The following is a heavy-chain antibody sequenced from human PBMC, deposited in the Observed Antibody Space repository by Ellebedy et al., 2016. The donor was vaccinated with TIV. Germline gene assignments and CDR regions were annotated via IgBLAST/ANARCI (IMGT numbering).Heavy chain of an antibody. CDR1: GFTFTSYT. CDR3: ARSGEHDS. CDR2: ISSTGYYI. Sequence: GESLKIFCAASGFTFTSYTMNWVRQAPGKGLEWVSSISSTGYYIYYADSVKGRFTISRDDDRNSLFLQMDSLRAEDTAVYYCARSGEHDSWGQGTLVTVSS. D-gene: IGHD1-26*01. J-gene: IGHJ4*02. V-gene: IGHV3-21*01.